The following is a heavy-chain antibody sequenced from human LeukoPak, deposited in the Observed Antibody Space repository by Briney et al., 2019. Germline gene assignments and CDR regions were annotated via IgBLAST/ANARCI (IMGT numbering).Heavy chain of an antibody. CDR3: ARHRNSQTAGAGDY. CDR1: GYTFAAYY. D-gene: IGHD1-26*01. J-gene: IGHJ4*02. V-gene: IGHV1-2*02. Sequence: GASVKVSCKASGYTFAAYYIHWVRQAPGPGLEWMGWINPNTGGPYYPQKFQGKVTMTWDSSVNTAYMELTSVTSDDTAIYYCARHRNSQTAGAGDYWGQGTLVTVSS. CDR2: INPNTGGP.